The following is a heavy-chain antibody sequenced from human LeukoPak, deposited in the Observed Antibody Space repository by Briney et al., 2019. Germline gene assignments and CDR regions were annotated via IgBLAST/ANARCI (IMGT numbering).Heavy chain of an antibody. V-gene: IGHV1-69*05. CDR3: ARDPSYTIWFVDS. D-gene: IGHD2-2*02. CDR1: AGTFSIYA. CDR2: IIPIFGTA. Sequence: AVKVSRKASAGTFSIYAISWVRQAPGQGLEWMGGIIPIFGTANYAQKFQGRVTITTDKAKSTAYLELSSLRAEDTAVYYCARDPSYTIWFVDSWGQGTLVTVSS. J-gene: IGHJ4*02.